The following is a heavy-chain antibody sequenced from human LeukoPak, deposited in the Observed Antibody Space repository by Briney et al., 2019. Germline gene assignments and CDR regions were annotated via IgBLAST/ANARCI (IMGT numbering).Heavy chain of an antibody. V-gene: IGHV3-7*01. Sequence: GGSPRLSCAASGFTVSSNYMSWVRQAPGKGLEWVATIRKDESAKHYVDSVKGRFTISRDNAMNSVYLQMNSLRAEDTAVYYCADPDWGWGQGTMVTVSS. CDR3: ADPDWG. CDR1: GFTVSSNY. J-gene: IGHJ3*01. D-gene: IGHD3/OR15-3a*01. CDR2: IRKDESAK.